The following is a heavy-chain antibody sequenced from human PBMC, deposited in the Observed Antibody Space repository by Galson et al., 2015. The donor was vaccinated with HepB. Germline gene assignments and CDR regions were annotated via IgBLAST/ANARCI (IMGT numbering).Heavy chain of an antibody. CDR2: ISYDGSNK. CDR1: GFTFSSYA. CDR3: ARRADY. Sequence: SLRLSCAASGFTFSSYAMHWVRQAPGKGLEWVAVISYDGSNKYYADSVKGRFTISRDNSKNTLYLQMNSLRAEDTAVYYCARRADYWGQGTLVTVSS. V-gene: IGHV3-30*04. J-gene: IGHJ4*02.